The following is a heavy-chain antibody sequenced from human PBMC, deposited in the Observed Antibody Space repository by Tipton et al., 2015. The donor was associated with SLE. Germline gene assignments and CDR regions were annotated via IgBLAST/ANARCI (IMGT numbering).Heavy chain of an antibody. Sequence: TLSLTCTVSGGSISSGSYYWSWIRQPAGKGLEWIGRIYTSGSTNYNPSLKSRVTISVDTSKNQFSLKLSSVTAADTAVYYCARHEVAVAGKGDWYFDLWGRGTLVTVSS. CDR1: GGSISSGSYY. CDR2: IYTSGST. V-gene: IGHV4-61*02. D-gene: IGHD6-19*01. J-gene: IGHJ2*01. CDR3: ARHEVAVAGKGDWYFDL.